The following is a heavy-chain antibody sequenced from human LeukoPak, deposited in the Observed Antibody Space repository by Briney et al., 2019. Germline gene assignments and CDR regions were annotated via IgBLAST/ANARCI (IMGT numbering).Heavy chain of an antibody. CDR3: ARVTYDSSGYFDY. Sequence: PSGTLSLTCTVSGGSISNYSWSWIRQPPGKGLEWTGYIYHSGSTNYNPSLKSRVIISLDTSKHQFSLKLTSVTAADTAVYYCARVTYDSSGYFDYWGQGTLVTVSS. J-gene: IGHJ4*02. CDR1: GGSISNYS. CDR2: IYHSGST. V-gene: IGHV4-59*08. D-gene: IGHD3-22*01.